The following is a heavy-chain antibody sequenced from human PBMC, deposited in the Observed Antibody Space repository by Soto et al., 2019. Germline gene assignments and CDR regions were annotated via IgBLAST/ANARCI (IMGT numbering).Heavy chain of an antibody. CDR3: ARRATVDTGTYYYYGMDV. J-gene: IGHJ6*02. CDR2: ISGSGGGT. CDR1: GFTFSSYA. Sequence: GGSLRLSCAASGFTFSSYAMSWVRQAPGKGLEWVSTISGSGGGTYYADSVKGRFTISRDNSKNSLYLQMNSLRAEDTAVYYCARRATVDTGTYYYYGMDVWGQGTTVTVSS. D-gene: IGHD5-18*01. V-gene: IGHV3-23*01.